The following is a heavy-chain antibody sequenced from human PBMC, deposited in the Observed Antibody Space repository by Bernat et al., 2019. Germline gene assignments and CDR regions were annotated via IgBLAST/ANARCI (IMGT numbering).Heavy chain of an antibody. CDR3: AKDRQIGWLLLPGLDY. Sequence: QVQLVESGGGVVQPGGSLRLSCAASGFTFSSYGMHWVRQAPGKGLEWVAVISYDGSNKYYADSVKGRFTISRDNSKNTLYLQMNSLRAEDTAVYYCAKDRQIGWLLLPGLDYWGQGTLVTVSS. D-gene: IGHD3-22*01. CDR2: ISYDGSNK. J-gene: IGHJ4*02. V-gene: IGHV3-30*18. CDR1: GFTFSSYG.